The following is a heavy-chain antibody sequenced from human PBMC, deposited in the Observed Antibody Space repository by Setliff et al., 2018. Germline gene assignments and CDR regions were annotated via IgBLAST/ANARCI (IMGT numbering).Heavy chain of an antibody. CDR3: MRLVRFCSRTVCQRTSGDEA. CDR1: GYKFRQSI. J-gene: IGHJ5*02. D-gene: IGHD3-3*01. V-gene: IGHV1-18*01. CDR2: IGVYSGNT. Sequence: ASVKVSCKASGYKFRQSIVSWVRQAPGHGLEWLGWIGVYSGNTYSAQRFQGRVSLTTDESTNTASVELRGLRSDDTAVYYCMRLVRFCSRTVCQRTSGDEAWGQGTLVTVSS.